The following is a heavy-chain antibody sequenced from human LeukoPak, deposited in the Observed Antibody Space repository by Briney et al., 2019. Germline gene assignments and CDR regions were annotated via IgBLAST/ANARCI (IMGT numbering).Heavy chain of an antibody. CDR2: IKQDGSEK. J-gene: IGHJ4*02. V-gene: IGHV3-7*01. CDR3: ARDATH. Sequence: GGSLRLYCAGSGFTFSSYWMSWVRQAPGKGLEWVANIKQDGSEKYYVDSVKGRFTISRDNAKNSLYLQMNSLRAEDTAVYYCARDATHWGQGTLVTVSS. CDR1: GFTFSSYW.